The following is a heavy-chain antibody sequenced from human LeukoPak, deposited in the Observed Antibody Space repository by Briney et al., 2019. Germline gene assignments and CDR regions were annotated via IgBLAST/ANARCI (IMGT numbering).Heavy chain of an antibody. CDR2: FDPEDGET. J-gene: IGHJ5*02. CDR3: ATVCREIQLWCP. Sequence: GASVKVSCKASGYTFTGYYMHWVRQAPGQGLEWMGGFDPEDGETIYAQKFQGRVTMTEDTSTDTAYMELSSLRSEDTAVYYCATVCREIQLWCPWGQGTLVTVSS. D-gene: IGHD5-18*01. CDR1: GYTFTGYY. V-gene: IGHV1-24*01.